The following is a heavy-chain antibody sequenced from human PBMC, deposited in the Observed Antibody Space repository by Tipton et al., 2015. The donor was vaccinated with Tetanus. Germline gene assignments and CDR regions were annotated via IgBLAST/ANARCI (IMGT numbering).Heavy chain of an antibody. CDR2: INPIGGST. CDR1: GYTLTSYH. D-gene: IGHD3-10*02. V-gene: IGHV1-46*01. CDR3: AKHVLSNSMGPRKSRQYYIDY. Sequence: QLVQSGAEVKKPGASVKVSCKASGYTLTSYHMHWVRQAPGQGLEWMGIINPIGGSTSYAKKFQGRITMTGDTSTSTVYMDLNSPRSEDTAVYYCAKHVLSNSMGPRKSRQYYIDYWGQGTLVTVSS. J-gene: IGHJ4*02.